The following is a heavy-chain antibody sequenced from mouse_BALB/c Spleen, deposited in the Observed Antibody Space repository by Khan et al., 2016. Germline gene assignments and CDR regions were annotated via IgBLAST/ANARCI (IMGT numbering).Heavy chain of an antibody. CDR1: GYTFTDYS. V-gene: IGHV9-2-1*01. Sequence: QIQLVQSGPELKKPGETVKISCKASGYTFTDYSMHWVKQAPGKGLKWMGWINTETGEPTYADDFKGRFAFSLETPASTAYLQINNLKNEDTATYFCARRAYGNVAWFAYWGQGTLVTVSA. D-gene: IGHD2-1*01. J-gene: IGHJ3*01. CDR3: ARRAYGNVAWFAY. CDR2: INTETGEP.